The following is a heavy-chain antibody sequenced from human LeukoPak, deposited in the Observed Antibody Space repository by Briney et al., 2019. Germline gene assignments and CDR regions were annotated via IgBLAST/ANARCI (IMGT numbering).Heavy chain of an antibody. CDR2: INPSGGST. Sequence: PGGSLRLSCAASGFTFGTYAMSWVRQAPGKGLEWVSSINPSGGSTYYADSVKGRVTISRDDGKNTLYLHMNSLRDDDTAVYYCATDQRYAFDYWGQGILVTVSS. CDR3: ATDQRYAFDY. CDR1: GFTFGTYA. V-gene: IGHV3-23*01. J-gene: IGHJ4*02. D-gene: IGHD3-9*01.